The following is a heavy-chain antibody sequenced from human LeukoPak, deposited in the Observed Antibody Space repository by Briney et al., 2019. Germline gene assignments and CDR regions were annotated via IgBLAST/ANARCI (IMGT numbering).Heavy chain of an antibody. Sequence: WETLSLTCTVSGGSISGYSWTWIRQPPGQGLEWIGYFHNSRTTSYNPSLTGRVIISVDTAMDQISLKLNSVTAADTAVYYCARGHLGLSPWGQGTLVTVSS. D-gene: IGHD3-10*01. CDR1: GGSISGYS. V-gene: IGHV4-59*01. CDR3: ARGHLGLSP. CDR2: FHNSRTT. J-gene: IGHJ5*02.